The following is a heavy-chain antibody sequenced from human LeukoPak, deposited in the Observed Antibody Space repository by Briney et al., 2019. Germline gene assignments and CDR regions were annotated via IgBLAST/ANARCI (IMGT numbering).Heavy chain of an antibody. CDR3: ARDFKYYGSSGYYAFDI. V-gene: IGHV4-59*01. J-gene: IGHJ3*02. D-gene: IGHD3-22*01. Sequence: PSETLSLTCTVSGGSISGYYWGWIRRPPGKELEWMGYFYNRGTTNYNPSLKSRITMSVDTSKNQFSLKLTSVTAADTAIYYCARDFKYYGSSGYYAFDIWGQGTMVTVSS. CDR2: FYNRGTT. CDR1: GGSISGYY.